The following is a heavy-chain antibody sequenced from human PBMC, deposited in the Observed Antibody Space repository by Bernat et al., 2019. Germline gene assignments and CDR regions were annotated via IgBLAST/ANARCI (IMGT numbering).Heavy chain of an antibody. V-gene: IGHV4-34*01. Sequence: QVQLQQWGAVLLKPSETLSLTCAVYGGSFSGYYWSWIRQPPGKGLEWIGEINHSGSTNYNPSLKSRVTISVDTSKNQFSLKLSSVTAADTAVYYCARSKGMVRGVIPQPGWFDPWGQGTLVTVSS. CDR1: GGSFSGYY. J-gene: IGHJ5*02. CDR2: INHSGST. CDR3: ARSKGMVRGVIPQPGWFDP. D-gene: IGHD3-10*01.